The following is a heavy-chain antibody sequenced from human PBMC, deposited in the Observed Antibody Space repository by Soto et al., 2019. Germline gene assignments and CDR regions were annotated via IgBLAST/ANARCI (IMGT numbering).Heavy chain of an antibody. J-gene: IGHJ6*02. Sequence: PGGSLRLSXAASGFTFSNYGMHWVRQAPGKGLEWVAFISDDGSNKYYADSMKGRFTMSRDNSKSTLYLQMSSLRVEDTAVYYCTKRRNVLRFLEWSSGMEVWGQGTTVTVSS. CDR2: ISDDGSNK. CDR1: GFTFSNYG. D-gene: IGHD3-3*01. CDR3: TKRRNVLRFLEWSSGMEV. V-gene: IGHV3-30*18.